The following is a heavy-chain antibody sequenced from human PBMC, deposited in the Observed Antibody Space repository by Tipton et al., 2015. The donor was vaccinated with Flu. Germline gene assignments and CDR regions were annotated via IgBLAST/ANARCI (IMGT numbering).Heavy chain of an antibody. D-gene: IGHD5-24*01. J-gene: IGHJ4*02. CDR3: AGRKVDGSNYSILDY. Sequence: VQLVQSGAGVKKPGESLKISCKGSGYTFSSYWVAWVRQMPGKGLEWMGSIYPGDSNTNRYSPSFQGQVTISVDMSVDVAYLQWNSLNVSDTAMYYCAGRKVDGSNYSILDYWGQGTLFIVSS. V-gene: IGHV5-51*03. CDR2: IYPGDSNTN. CDR1: GYTFSSYW.